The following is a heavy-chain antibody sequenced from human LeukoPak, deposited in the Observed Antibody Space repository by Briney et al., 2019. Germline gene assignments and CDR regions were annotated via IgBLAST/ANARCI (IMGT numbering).Heavy chain of an antibody. CDR2: IYYSGST. J-gene: IGHJ4*02. CDR3: ARGPFDY. V-gene: IGHV4-61*05. CDR1: GGSISSSSYY. Sequence: SETLSLTCTVSGGSISSSSYYWGWNRQPPGKGLEWIGYIYYSGSTNYNPSLKSRVTISVDTSKNQFSLKLSSVTAADTAVYYCARGPFDYWGQGTLVTVSS.